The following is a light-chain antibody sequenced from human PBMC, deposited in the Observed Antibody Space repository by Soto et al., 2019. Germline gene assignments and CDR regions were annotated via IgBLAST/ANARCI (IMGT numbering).Light chain of an antibody. V-gene: IGLV2-14*01. CDR2: EVS. J-gene: IGLJ1*01. CDR3: SSYTSSSTLYV. CDR1: SSDIGGYNY. Sequence: QSVLTQPASVSGSPGQSITISCAGTSSDIGGYNYVSWYQQHPGKAPKVMIYEVSNRPSGVSNRFSGSKSGNTASLTISGLQAEVEADYYCSSYTSSSTLYVFGTGTQLTVL.